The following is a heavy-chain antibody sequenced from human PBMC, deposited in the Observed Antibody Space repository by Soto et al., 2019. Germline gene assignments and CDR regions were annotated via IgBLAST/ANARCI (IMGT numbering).Heavy chain of an antibody. CDR2: INAGNGNT. CDR1: GYTFTNFA. D-gene: IGHD6-6*01. V-gene: IGHV1-3*01. CDR3: ATMLAARPYGMDV. Sequence: ASVKVSCKASGYTFTNFAVHWVRQAPGQGLEWMGWINAGNGNTKYSQKFQGRVTITRDTSASIAYMELSSLRSEDTAIYYCATMLAARPYGMDVWGQGTTVTVSS. J-gene: IGHJ6*02.